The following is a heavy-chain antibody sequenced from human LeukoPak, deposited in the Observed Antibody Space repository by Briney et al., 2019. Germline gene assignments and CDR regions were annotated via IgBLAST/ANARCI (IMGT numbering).Heavy chain of an antibody. V-gene: IGHV1-8*02. Sequence: ASVKVSCKASGYTFTSYGISWVRQATGQGLEWMGWMNPNSGNTGYAQKFQGRVTMTRNTSISTAYMELSSLRSEDTAVYYCARGSDCSSTSCYPPLDYYYYMDVWGKGTTVTISS. CDR2: MNPNSGNT. CDR1: GYTFTSYG. J-gene: IGHJ6*03. CDR3: ARGSDCSSTSCYPPLDYYYYMDV. D-gene: IGHD2-2*01.